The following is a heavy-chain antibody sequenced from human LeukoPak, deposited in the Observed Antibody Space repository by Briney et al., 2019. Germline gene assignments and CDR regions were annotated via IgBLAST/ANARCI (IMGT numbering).Heavy chain of an antibody. V-gene: IGHV4-31*03. Sequence: SQTLSLTCTVSGGSIRSGDYYWSWIRQHPGKGLEWIGYIYYSGSTYYNPSLKSRVTISVDTSKNQFSLKLSSVTAADTAVYYCARKPITIFSPNDAFDIWGQGTMVTVSS. D-gene: IGHD3-9*01. CDR1: GGSIRSGDYY. J-gene: IGHJ3*02. CDR3: ARKPITIFSPNDAFDI. CDR2: IYYSGST.